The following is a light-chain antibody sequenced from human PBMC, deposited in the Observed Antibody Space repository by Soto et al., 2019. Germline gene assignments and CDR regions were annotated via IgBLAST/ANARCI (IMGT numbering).Light chain of an antibody. CDR1: HDITSY. CDR3: QKCDYLPI. CDR2: DAS. V-gene: IGKV1-33*01. Sequence: DIQMTQSPSSLSASVGGRVTITCQASHDITSYLNWYQHKPGKAPKLLIYDASILEAGVTSRYSGSGSGTDFTFTISSLQTEDVATYYCQKCDYLPIFGPGTTVDLK. J-gene: IGKJ3*01.